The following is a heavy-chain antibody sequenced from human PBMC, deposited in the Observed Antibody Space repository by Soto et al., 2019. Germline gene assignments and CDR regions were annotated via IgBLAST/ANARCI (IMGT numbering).Heavy chain of an antibody. CDR3: ASSKSGGSYYFDY. D-gene: IGHD1-26*01. CDR2: IYHGGRT. V-gene: IGHV4-4*02. Sequence: QVQLQESGPGLVKPSGTLSLTCAVSGGSISSTDWCRWVRQPPGKGLEWIGGIYHGGRTNYNPSPQSRVTTSVDRSKNPFSLKLHAVTAADTAVYYCASSKSGGSYYFDYWGQGTLVTVSS. CDR1: GGSISSTDW. J-gene: IGHJ4*02.